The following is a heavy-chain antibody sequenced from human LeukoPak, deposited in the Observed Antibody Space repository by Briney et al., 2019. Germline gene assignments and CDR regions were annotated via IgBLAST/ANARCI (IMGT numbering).Heavy chain of an antibody. D-gene: IGHD4-17*01. CDR3: ARTSTVTTGNWFDP. J-gene: IGHJ5*02. V-gene: IGHV4-59*01. CDR1: AGSISNYY. Sequence: SETLSLTCTVYAGSISNYYWRWIRQPPGKGLERIGYNYYSGSNNYNPSLKSRVTISVDTSKNQFSLKLSSVTAADTAVYYCARTSTVTTGNWFDPWGQGTLVTVSS. CDR2: NYYSGSN.